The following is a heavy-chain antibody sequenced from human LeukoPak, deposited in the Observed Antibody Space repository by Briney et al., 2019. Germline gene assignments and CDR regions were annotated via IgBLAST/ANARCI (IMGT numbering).Heavy chain of an antibody. V-gene: IGHV1-2*02. CDR3: ARAPGVLDAFDI. J-gene: IGHJ3*02. Sequence: GASVKVSCKASGYTFTSYGISWVRQAPGQGLEWMGWINPNSGGTNYAQKFQGRVTMTRDTSISTAYMELSRLRSDDTAVYYCARAPGVLDAFDIWGQGTMVTVSS. D-gene: IGHD6-13*01. CDR1: GYTFTSYG. CDR2: INPNSGGT.